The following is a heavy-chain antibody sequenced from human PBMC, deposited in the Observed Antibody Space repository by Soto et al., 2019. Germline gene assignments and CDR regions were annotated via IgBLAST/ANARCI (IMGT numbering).Heavy chain of an antibody. D-gene: IGHD2-2*01. J-gene: IGHJ6*03. CDR3: ARGGVVVPAAIEAPLYYYYYYYMDV. CDR1: GYTFTSYG. CDR2: ISAYNGNT. Sequence: ASVKVSCKASGYTFTSYGISWVRQAPGQGLEWMGWISAYNGNTNYAQKLQGRVTMTTDTSTSTAYMELRSLRSDDTAVYYCARGGVVVPAAIEAPLYYYYYYYMDVWGKGTTVTVSS. V-gene: IGHV1-18*01.